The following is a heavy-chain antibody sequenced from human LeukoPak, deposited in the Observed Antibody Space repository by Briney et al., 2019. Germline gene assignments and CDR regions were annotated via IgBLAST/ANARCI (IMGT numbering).Heavy chain of an antibody. Sequence: GGSLRLSCAASGFTFDDYAMHWVRQAPGKGLEWVSLISGDGGSTYYADSVKGRFTISRDNSKNSLYLQMNSLRTEDTALYYCAKENYDSSGYFWLYFDYWGQGTLVTVSS. J-gene: IGHJ4*02. V-gene: IGHV3-43*02. CDR1: GFTFDDYA. CDR2: ISGDGGST. D-gene: IGHD3-22*01. CDR3: AKENYDSSGYFWLYFDY.